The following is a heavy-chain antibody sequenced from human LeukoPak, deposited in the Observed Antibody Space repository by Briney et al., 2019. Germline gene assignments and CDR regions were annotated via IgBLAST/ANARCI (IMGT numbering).Heavy chain of an antibody. V-gene: IGHV1-18*01. Sequence: ASVKVSCKASDYTFRNYAITWVRQAPGQGLERMGWITAYNGNTDYAQKFKGRVTMTTDTSTATAYMELRNLESDDTAVYYCARDCSGGTCSSFWLDPWGQGTLVTVSS. CDR3: ARDCSGGTCSSFWLDP. CDR1: DYTFRNYA. J-gene: IGHJ5*02. D-gene: IGHD2-15*01. CDR2: ITAYNGNT.